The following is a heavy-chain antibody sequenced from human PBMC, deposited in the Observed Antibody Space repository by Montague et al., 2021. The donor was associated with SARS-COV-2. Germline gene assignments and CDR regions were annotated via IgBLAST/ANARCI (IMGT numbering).Heavy chain of an antibody. CDR2: ITWNSVTT. D-gene: IGHD1-26*01. CDR3: VRGYYGGPLDN. CDR1: GSTFGDYG. J-gene: IGHJ4*02. V-gene: IGHV3-20*04. Sequence: SGAEVKKPGESLKISCAASGSTFGDYGMSWVRQVPGRGLEWVSGITWNSVTTDYADSVRGRFTISRDNAKNSLYLQMNNLRVEDAALYYCVRGYYGGPLDNWGQGTLVTVSS.